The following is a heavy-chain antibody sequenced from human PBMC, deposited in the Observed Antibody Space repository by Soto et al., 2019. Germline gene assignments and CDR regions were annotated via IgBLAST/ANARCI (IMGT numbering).Heavy chain of an antibody. CDR3: ARWGGFCPGAVCAAPFDP. J-gene: IGHJ5*02. V-gene: IGHV4-31*03. D-gene: IGHD2-8*01. Sequence: QVQLQESGPGLVKPSQTLSLTCTVSGGSIRSAGHYWSWIRQHPGKGLEWIGYINDSGPTFYNPSLRSRLNISVDTSENQFSLRLTSVTAADTAVYFCARWGGFCPGAVCAAPFDPWGQGTLVTVSS. CDR1: GGSIRSAGHY. CDR2: INDSGPT.